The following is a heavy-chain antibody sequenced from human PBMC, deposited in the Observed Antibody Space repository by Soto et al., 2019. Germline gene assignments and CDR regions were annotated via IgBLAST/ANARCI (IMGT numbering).Heavy chain of an antibody. CDR1: GFTFSSYG. V-gene: IGHV3-30*18. CDR2: ISYDGSNK. J-gene: IGHJ1*01. D-gene: IGHD1-26*01. Sequence: GGSLRLSCAASGFTFSSYGMHWVRQAPGKGLEWVAVISYDGSNKYYADSVKGRFTISRDNSKNTLYLQMNSLRAEDTAVYYCAKDFSGLGGSPVHHWGQGTLVTVSS. CDR3: AKDFSGLGGSPVHH.